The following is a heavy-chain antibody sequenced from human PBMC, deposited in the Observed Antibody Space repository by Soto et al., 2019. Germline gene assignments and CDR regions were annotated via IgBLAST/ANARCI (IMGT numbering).Heavy chain of an antibody. D-gene: IGHD3-10*01. CDR3: ARDQTSGASGHHWFDR. CDR2: IYYSGST. CDR1: GGSINSGDYY. V-gene: IGHV4-30-4*01. J-gene: IGHJ5*02. Sequence: QVQLQESGPGLVKPSQTLSLTCTVSGGSINSGDYYWSWIRQPPGKGLEWIGYIYYSGSTSYNPSLKSRLIMSVDTSKNEFSLRLSSVTAADTVVYYCARDQTSGASGHHWFDRWGQGTLVTVSS.